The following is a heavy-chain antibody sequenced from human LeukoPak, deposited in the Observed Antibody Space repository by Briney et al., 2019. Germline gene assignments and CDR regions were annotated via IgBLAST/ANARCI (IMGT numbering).Heavy chain of an antibody. J-gene: IGHJ6*03. D-gene: IGHD2-2*02. CDR1: GYTFTGYY. CDR3: ARGAAERYCSSTSCYMYYYMDV. CDR2: INPNSGGT. V-gene: IGHV1-2*02. Sequence: VSVKVSCKASGYTFTGYYMHWVRQAPGQGLEWMGWINPNSGGTNYAQKFQGRVTMTRDTSISTAYMELSRLRSDDTAVYYCARGAAERYCSSTSCYMYYYMDVWGKGTTVTVSS.